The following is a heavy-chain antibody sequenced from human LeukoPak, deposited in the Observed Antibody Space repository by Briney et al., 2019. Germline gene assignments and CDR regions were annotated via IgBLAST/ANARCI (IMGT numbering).Heavy chain of an antibody. CDR2: ISGSGGTT. CDR3: AKEPPVGGDITAAGNWFDP. D-gene: IGHD6-13*01. J-gene: IGHJ5*02. V-gene: IGHV3-23*01. Sequence: PGGSLRLSCAASGFTFSTYAMSWVRQAPGKGLEWVSGISGSGGTTYYADSVKGRFTISRDNSKNTVYLQMKSLRAEDAVVYYCAKEPPVGGDITAAGNWFDPWGQGTLVTVSP. CDR1: GFTFSTYA.